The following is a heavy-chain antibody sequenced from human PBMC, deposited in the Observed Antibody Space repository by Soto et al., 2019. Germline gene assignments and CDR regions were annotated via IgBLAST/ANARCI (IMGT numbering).Heavy chain of an antibody. D-gene: IGHD2-21*02. Sequence: QVQLVESGGGMVQPGTSLRLSCAASGFTFNSLSLHWVRERSDKGLEWVAVISHDGRVTFYADFVKSRFTVSRDNSKNTIYLQVNSLRAVDRAVHYCAREPYGDSQYLPYWGQGTLVTVSS. CDR1: GFTFNSLS. V-gene: IGHV3-30*04. CDR2: ISHDGRVT. J-gene: IGHJ4*02. CDR3: AREPYGDSQYLPY.